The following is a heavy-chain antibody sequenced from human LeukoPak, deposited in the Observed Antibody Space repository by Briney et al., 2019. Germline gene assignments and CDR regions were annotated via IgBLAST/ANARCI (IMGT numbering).Heavy chain of an antibody. J-gene: IGHJ4*02. CDR1: GFTFSSYA. D-gene: IGHD6-19*01. CDR3: AKGNSGRYDY. CDR2: ISGSGGST. Sequence: PGGSLRLSCAASGFTFSSYAMSWVRQAPGKGLEWVSRISGSGGSTYYADSVKGRFTISRDNSKNTLYMQMNSLRAEDTAVYYCAKGNSGRYDYWGQGTLVTVSS. V-gene: IGHV3-23*01.